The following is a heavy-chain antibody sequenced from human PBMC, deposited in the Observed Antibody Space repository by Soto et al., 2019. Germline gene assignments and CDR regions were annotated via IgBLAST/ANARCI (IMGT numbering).Heavy chain of an antibody. D-gene: IGHD6-13*01. Sequence: ASVKVSCKASGYTFTSYGISWVRQAPGQGLEWMGWISAYNGNTNYAQKLQGRVTMTTDTSTSTAYMELRSLRSDDTAVYYCARGSGIAAAGTVPAFDYWGQGTLVTVYS. CDR2: ISAYNGNT. J-gene: IGHJ4*02. CDR3: ARGSGIAAAGTVPAFDY. V-gene: IGHV1-18*01. CDR1: GYTFTSYG.